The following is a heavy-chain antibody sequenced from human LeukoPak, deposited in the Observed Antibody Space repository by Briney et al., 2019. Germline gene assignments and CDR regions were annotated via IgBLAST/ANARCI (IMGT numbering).Heavy chain of an antibody. V-gene: IGHV4-4*09. D-gene: IGHD2-8*02. CDR2: IYTSGST. J-gene: IGHJ4*02. Sequence: SDTLSLTCTVSDHSISNYYWSWIRQPPGKGLEGIGYIYTSGSTNYNPSLKSRVTISVDTSKNQFSLKLSSVTAADTAVYYCARHLTGSSVCIEYWGQGTLVTVSS. CDR1: DHSISNYY. CDR3: ARHLTGSSVCIEY.